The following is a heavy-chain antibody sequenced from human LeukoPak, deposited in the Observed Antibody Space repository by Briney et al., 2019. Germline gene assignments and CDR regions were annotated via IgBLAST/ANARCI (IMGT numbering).Heavy chain of an antibody. CDR1: GFTFSSYS. D-gene: IGHD6-13*01. Sequence: GGSLRLSCAASGFTFSSYSMNWVRQAPGKGLEWVSSISSSSSYIYYADSVKGRFTISRDNAKNSLYLQMNCLRAEDTAVYYCASGGVYSSSWYVFDPWGQGTLVTVSS. J-gene: IGHJ5*02. V-gene: IGHV3-21*01. CDR3: ASGGVYSSSWYVFDP. CDR2: ISSSSSYI.